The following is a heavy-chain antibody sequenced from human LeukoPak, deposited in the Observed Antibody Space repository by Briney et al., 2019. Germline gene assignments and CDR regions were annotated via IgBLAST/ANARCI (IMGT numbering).Heavy chain of an antibody. Sequence: PGGSLRLSCEGFGFAVSTYSMHWVRQTPGQGLMWVSRLNSDGIRTDYADSVRGRFTISRDNAKNTFYMYMDSLRAEDTAVYYCARAGFYNGYDYWGQGTLFTVSS. CDR3: ARAGFYNGYDY. J-gene: IGHJ4*02. CDR1: GFAVSTYS. D-gene: IGHD5-18*01. V-gene: IGHV3-74*01. CDR2: LNSDGIRT.